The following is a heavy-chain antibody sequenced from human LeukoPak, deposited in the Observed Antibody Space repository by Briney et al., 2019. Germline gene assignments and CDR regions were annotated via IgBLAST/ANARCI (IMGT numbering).Heavy chain of an antibody. Sequence: GGSLRLSCAASGFTFDDYAMHWVRQAPGKGLEWVSGISWNSGTKGYADSVKGRFTISRDNAKNSLYLQMNSLRGEDAALYYCAVLHYYAMDVWGQGTTVTVSS. J-gene: IGHJ6*02. CDR1: GFTFDDYA. V-gene: IGHV3-9*01. CDR2: ISWNSGTK. CDR3: AVLHYYAMDV. D-gene: IGHD2-8*01.